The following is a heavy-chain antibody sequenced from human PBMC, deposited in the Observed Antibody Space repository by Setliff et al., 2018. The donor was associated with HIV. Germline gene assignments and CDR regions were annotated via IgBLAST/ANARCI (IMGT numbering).Heavy chain of an antibody. D-gene: IGHD3-16*01. CDR3: ARITSPYNNTWFPALF. J-gene: IGHJ4*02. Sequence: GESLKISCQCSGFNFLAHWIGWVRQVPEKGLEWMGIVYPGDSDTRYNPSFEGQVTVSADKTITTAYLQLTSLKASDTAMYFCARITSPYNNTWFPALFWGQGTLVTVSS. CDR1: GFNFLAHW. V-gene: IGHV5-51*01. CDR2: VYPGDSDT.